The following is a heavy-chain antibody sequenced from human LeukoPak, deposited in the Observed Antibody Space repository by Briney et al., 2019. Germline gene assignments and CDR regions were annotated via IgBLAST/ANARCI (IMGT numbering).Heavy chain of an antibody. J-gene: IGHJ3*02. D-gene: IGHD3-9*01. CDR2: IYYSGST. CDR1: GGSIRSYY. CDR3: ARIDILKLDAFDI. V-gene: IGHV4-39*07. Sequence: SETLSLTCTVSGGSIRSYYWGWIRQPPGKGLEWIGSIYYSGSTYYNPSLKSRVTISVDTSKNQFSLKLSSVTAADTAVYYCARIDILKLDAFDIWGQGTMVTVSS.